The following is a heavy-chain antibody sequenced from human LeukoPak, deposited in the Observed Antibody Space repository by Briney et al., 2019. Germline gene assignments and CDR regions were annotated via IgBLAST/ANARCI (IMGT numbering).Heavy chain of an antibody. Sequence: GXSRQISCKGSGYIFTSYWIGWGRQLPGKGREWMGIIYPGDSDTRYSPSFQGQVNNSAGKTSRTRYRECRSLKASDTAMYYCARQLAYYDSSGYYFDYWGQGTLVTVSS. CDR1: GYIFTSYW. CDR3: ARQLAYYDSSGYYFDY. V-gene: IGHV5-51*01. CDR2: IYPGDSDT. D-gene: IGHD3-22*01. J-gene: IGHJ4*02.